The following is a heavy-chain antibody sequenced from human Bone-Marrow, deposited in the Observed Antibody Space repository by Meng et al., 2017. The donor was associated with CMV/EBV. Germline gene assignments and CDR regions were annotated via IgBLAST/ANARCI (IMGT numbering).Heavy chain of an antibody. Sequence: GESLKISCAASGSTFSRYGMKWVRQAPGKGLEWVAVISYDGSNKYYADSVKGRFTISRDISKNTLFLQMDSLRAEDTAVYYCARDRDTSGHYGWFDPWGQGTLVTVSS. J-gene: IGHJ5*02. D-gene: IGHD3-22*01. V-gene: IGHV3-30*12. CDR3: ARDRDTSGHYGWFDP. CDR2: ISYDGSNK. CDR1: GSTFSRYG.